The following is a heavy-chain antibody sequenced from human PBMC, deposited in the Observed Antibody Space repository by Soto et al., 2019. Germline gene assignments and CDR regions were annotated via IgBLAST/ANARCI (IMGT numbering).Heavy chain of an antibody. J-gene: IGHJ4*02. CDR1: GLIFSDFA. D-gene: IGHD3-9*01. CDR2: ISGNGGST. Sequence: EVQLLKSGGGLVQPGGSLTLSCAASGLIFSDFAMTWVRQAPGKGLEWVSTISGNGGSTYFAAPIKGRFTISRDNSKNLLYLQMRSLRDEDTAKYYCAKDFDRGGWYYLDSWGQGTPVTVSS. CDR3: AKDFDRGGWYYLDS. V-gene: IGHV3-23*01.